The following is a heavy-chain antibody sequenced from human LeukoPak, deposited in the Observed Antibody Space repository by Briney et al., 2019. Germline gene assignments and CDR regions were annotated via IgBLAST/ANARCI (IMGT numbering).Heavy chain of an antibody. D-gene: IGHD3/OR15-3a*01. Sequence: GGSLRLSCAASGFRFSNYALTWVRQAPGKGLEWVSSISGSSTYIFYADSVKGRFTISRDNAKNSLYLQMNSLRVEDTAVYYCARVKGTERDYWGQGTLVTVSS. CDR1: GFRFSNYA. V-gene: IGHV3-21*01. CDR2: ISGSSTYI. J-gene: IGHJ4*02. CDR3: ARVKGTERDY.